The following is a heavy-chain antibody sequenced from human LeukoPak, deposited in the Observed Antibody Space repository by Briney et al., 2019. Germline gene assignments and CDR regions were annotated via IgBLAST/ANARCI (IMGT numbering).Heavy chain of an antibody. V-gene: IGHV3-30-3*01. J-gene: IGHJ6*03. CDR2: ISFDGSDA. Sequence: PGGSLRLSCAASGFTFSNYAMHWVRQAPGKGLEWVAVISFDGSDAYYEDSVRGRFTISRDNSKDTLYLQVDSLRTEDTAVYYCASPENSVVPAAPMDVWGKGTTVTVSS. D-gene: IGHD2-2*01. CDR1: GFTFSNYA. CDR3: ASPENSVVPAAPMDV.